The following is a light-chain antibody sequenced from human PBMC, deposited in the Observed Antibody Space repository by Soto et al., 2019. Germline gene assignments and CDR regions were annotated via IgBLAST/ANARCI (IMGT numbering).Light chain of an antibody. CDR3: EAWDDSLNGRV. J-gene: IGLJ3*02. V-gene: IGLV1-44*01. Sequence: QSVLTQPPSASGTPGQRVTISCSGSSSNIGSNTVNWYQQVPGTAPKLLIYSNNQRPSGVPGRFSGSKSGTSASLAISGLQSEDEADYYCEAWDDSLNGRVFGGGTKLTVL. CDR2: SNN. CDR1: SSNIGSNT.